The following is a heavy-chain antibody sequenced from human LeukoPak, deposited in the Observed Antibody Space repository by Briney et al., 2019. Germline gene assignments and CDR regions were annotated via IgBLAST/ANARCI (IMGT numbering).Heavy chain of an antibody. V-gene: IGHV3-74*01. CDR3: ARDQAGYCSGGTCP. CDR1: GFTFSDYW. D-gene: IGHD2-15*01. J-gene: IGHJ5*02. CDR2: INRDGSDT. Sequence: GGSLRLSCAASGFTFSDYWMHWVRHAPGKGLVWVSAINRDGSDTIYADSVKGRFIISRDNVKDTLSLQMNSLRAEDTAVYYCARDQAGYCSGGTCPWGQGTQVTVSS.